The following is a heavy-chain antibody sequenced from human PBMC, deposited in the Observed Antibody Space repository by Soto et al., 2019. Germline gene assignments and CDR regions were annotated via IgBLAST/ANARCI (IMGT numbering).Heavy chain of an antibody. Sequence: EVQLLESGGGLVQPGGSLRLSCAASGFTMSAFGMSWVRQPPGRGLEWVSISDDTSYYADSVKGRFTISRDNFRNTLYLQMDSLTADDTAIYYCARGSRDSYPGSRIFDLWGRGTRVTVSS. CDR1: GFTMSAFG. J-gene: IGHJ4*02. CDR3: ARGSRDSYPGSRIFDL. D-gene: IGHD3-10*01. V-gene: IGHV3-23*01. CDR2: SDDTS.